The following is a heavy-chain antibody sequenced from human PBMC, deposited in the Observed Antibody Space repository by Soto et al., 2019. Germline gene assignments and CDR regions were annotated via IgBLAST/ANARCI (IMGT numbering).Heavy chain of an antibody. CDR1: GGSISSSSYY. CDR3: ASRGXSSSVLWDY. J-gene: IGHJ4*02. CDR2: IYYSGST. V-gene: IGHV4-39*01. Sequence: SETLSLTCTVSGGSISSSSYYWGWIRQPPGKGLEWIGSIYYSGSTYYNPSLKSRVTISVDTSKNQFSLKLSSVTAADTAVYYCASRGXSSSVLWDYWGQGTLVTVSS. D-gene: IGHD6-6*01.